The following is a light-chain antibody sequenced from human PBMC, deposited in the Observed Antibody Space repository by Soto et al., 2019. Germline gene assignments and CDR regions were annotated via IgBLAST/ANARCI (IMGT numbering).Light chain of an antibody. V-gene: IGKV1D-16*01. J-gene: IGKJ4*01. CDR3: QQYDSNPLT. CDR1: QGIDNW. Sequence: DIQMTQSPSSLSASVGDRITITCRASQGIDNWLAWYQQKPGKAPKSLIYAASNLQSGVPSRFSGTGSETDFTLTISSLQPEDFATDFCQQYDSNPLTFGGGTKVEMK. CDR2: AAS.